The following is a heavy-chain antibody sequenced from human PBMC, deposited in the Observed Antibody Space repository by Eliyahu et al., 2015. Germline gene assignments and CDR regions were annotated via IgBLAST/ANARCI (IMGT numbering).Heavy chain of an antibody. Sequence: QLQLHESGPGLVKPSETLSLTCSVSGXSIXSXYWGWIRQSPGKGLEWIGSIYFSANTYYNPSLKSRVTISVDTPKNEFSLILDSVTAADTAVYYCARRLNAASGAWAFDIWGQGTKVTVSS. CDR1: GXSIXSXY. CDR2: IYFSANT. V-gene: IGHV4-39*01. J-gene: IGHJ3*02. CDR3: ARRLNAASGAWAFDI. D-gene: IGHD1-14*01.